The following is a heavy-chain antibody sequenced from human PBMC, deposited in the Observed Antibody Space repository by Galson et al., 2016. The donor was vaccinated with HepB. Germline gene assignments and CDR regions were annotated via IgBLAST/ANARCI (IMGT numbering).Heavy chain of an antibody. V-gene: IGHV3-23*01. CDR2: ISRSGDRT. CDR1: GFNFNLYS. Sequence: SLRLSCAASGFNFNLYSMTWIRQAPGKGLEWVSAISRSGDRTKYADSVEGRFSISRDNSKDTTYLHMTGLRVEDTAEYFCAKWGPHHDTGGYYYPRGWGQGTLVTVSS. D-gene: IGHD3-22*01. CDR3: AKWGPHHDTGGYYYPRG. J-gene: IGHJ4*02.